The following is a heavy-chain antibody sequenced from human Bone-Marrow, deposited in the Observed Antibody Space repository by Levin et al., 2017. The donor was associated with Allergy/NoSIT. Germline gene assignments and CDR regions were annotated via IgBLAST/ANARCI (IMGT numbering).Heavy chain of an antibody. CDR3: ARGSYDFWSGSYHSFDH. CDR1: GYNFNTHW. J-gene: IGHJ4*02. V-gene: IGHV5-51*01. CDR2: ISPASSDA. D-gene: IGHD3-3*01. Sequence: GESLKISCKASGYNFNTHWIGWVRQVSGKGLEWMGNISPASSDATYRSSFQDQVTMSVDESTNTAYLQWSSLKASDSATYYCARGSYDFWSGSYHSFDHWGQGTLVTVSS.